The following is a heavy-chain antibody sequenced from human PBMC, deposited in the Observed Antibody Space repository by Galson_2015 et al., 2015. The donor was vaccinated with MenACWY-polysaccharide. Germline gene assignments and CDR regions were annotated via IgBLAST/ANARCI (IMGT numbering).Heavy chain of an antibody. CDR1: GGSISSSSYY. D-gene: IGHD4-23*01. V-gene: IGHV4-39*01. J-gene: IGHJ6*02. CDR3: ARRRRGVVTALNSYYYGMDV. Sequence: ETLSLTCTVSGGSISSSSYYWGWIRQPPGKGLEWIGSIYYSGSTYYNPSLKSRVTISVDTSKNQFSLKLSSVTAADTAVYYCARRRRGVVTALNSYYYGMDVWGQGTTVTVSS. CDR2: IYYSGST.